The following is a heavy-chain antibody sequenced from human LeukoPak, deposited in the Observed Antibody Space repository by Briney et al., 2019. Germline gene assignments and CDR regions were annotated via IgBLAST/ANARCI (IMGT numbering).Heavy chain of an antibody. CDR3: SKLSWFPPLHHYGSGSYLYYYYMDV. J-gene: IGHJ6*03. V-gene: IGHV3-74*01. CDR2: INSDGSST. CDR1: GFTFSRYW. Sequence: GGSLRLSCAASGFTFSRYWMHWVRQAPGKGRVWVSRINSDGSSTRYADSVKGRFTISRDNAKNTLYPQMNSLRADDTAMYYCSKLSWFPPLHHYGSGSYLYYYYMDVWGKGTTVTVSS. D-gene: IGHD3-10*01.